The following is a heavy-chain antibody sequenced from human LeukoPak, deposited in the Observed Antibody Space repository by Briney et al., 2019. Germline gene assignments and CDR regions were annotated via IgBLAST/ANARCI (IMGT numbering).Heavy chain of an antibody. CDR2: IIPILGIA. CDR3: ASGVYDSSGYSDFDY. Sequence: SVKVSCKVSGYTLTELSMRWVRQAPGQGLEWMGRIIPILGIANYAQKFQGRVTITADKSTSTAYMELSSLRSEDTAVYYCASGVYDSSGYSDFDYWGQGTLVTVSS. J-gene: IGHJ4*02. V-gene: IGHV1-69*02. CDR1: GYTLTELS. D-gene: IGHD3-22*01.